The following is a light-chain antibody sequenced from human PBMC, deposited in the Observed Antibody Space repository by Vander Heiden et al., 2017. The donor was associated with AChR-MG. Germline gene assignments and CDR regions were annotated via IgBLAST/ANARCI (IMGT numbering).Light chain of an antibody. J-gene: IGLJ3*02. V-gene: IGLV2-8*01. CDR1: SSDIGTYNY. CDR3: SSYAGNNNVV. Sequence: QSALTQPPSASGSPGQSVTIPCTGTSSDIGTYNYISWYQQPPGKAPKLIIYELNKRPSGVPDRFSGSKSGNTASLTVSGLQPEDEADYHCSSYAGNNNVVFGGGTKLTVL. CDR2: ELN.